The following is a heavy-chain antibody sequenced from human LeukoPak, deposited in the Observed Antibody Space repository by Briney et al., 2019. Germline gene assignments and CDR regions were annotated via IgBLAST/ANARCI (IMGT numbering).Heavy chain of an antibody. CDR1: GFTFSSYG. Sequence: GGSLRLSCAASGFTFSSYGMSWVRQAPGKGLEWVSAISGSGGSTYYADSVKGRFTISRDNSKNSLYLQMNSLRAENTAVYYCARTTYFDYWGQGTLVTVPS. J-gene: IGHJ4*02. D-gene: IGHD1/OR15-1a*01. CDR2: ISGSGGST. V-gene: IGHV3-23*01. CDR3: ARTTYFDY.